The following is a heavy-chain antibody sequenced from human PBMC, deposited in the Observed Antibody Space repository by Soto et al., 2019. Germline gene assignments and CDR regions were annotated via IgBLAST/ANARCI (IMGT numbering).Heavy chain of an antibody. CDR1: GFTFSSYA. V-gene: IGHV3-23*01. CDR3: AKDPLGYCSSTSCFPFDY. J-gene: IGHJ4*02. CDR2: ISGRGGST. D-gene: IGHD2-2*01. Sequence: GGSLRLSCAASGFTFSSYAMSWVRQAPGKGLEWVSTISGRGGSTYYADSVKGRFTISRDNSQNTLFLQMNSLGAEDTAVYYCAKDPLGYCSSTSCFPFDYWGQGTLVTVSS.